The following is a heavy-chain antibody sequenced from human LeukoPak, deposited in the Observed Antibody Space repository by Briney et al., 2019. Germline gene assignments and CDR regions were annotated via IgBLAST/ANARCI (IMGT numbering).Heavy chain of an antibody. CDR3: ARTVGPTRCFDY. CDR2: ISSSSSYI. V-gene: IGHV3-21*01. CDR1: GFTFSSYS. D-gene: IGHD3-10*01. Sequence: GGSLRLSCAASGFTFSSYSMNWVRQAPGKGLEWVSSISSSSSYIYYADSVKGRFTISRDNAKNSLYLQMNSLRAEDTAVYYCARTVGPTRCFDYWGQGTLVTVSS. J-gene: IGHJ4*02.